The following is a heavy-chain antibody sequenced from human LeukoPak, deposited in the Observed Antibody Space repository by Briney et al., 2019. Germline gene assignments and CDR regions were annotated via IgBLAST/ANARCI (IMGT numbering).Heavy chain of an antibody. CDR2: ISSSGSTI. CDR1: GFTFSSYE. D-gene: IGHD3-22*01. J-gene: IGHJ5*02. Sequence: GGSLRLSCAASGFTFSSYEMNWVRQAPGKGLEWVSYISSSGSTIYYADSVKGRFTISRDNSKNTLYLQMNSLRAEDTAVYYCAKEDSDSRTWDQGTLVTVSS. CDR3: AKEDSDSRT. V-gene: IGHV3-48*03.